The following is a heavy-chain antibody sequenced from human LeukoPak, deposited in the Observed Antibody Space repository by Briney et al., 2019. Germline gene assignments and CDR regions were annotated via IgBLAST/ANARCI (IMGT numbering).Heavy chain of an antibody. Sequence: GGSLRLSCAGSGFTFSSYWMHWVRQAPGKGLVWVSRIKTDGSSKYYADSVKGRFTVSRDNAKDMLYLQMNSLRAEDTAVYYCARALFAGAFYGMDVWGQGTTVTVSS. D-gene: IGHD3-10*01. CDR2: IKTDGSSK. V-gene: IGHV3-74*01. CDR3: ARALFAGAFYGMDV. J-gene: IGHJ6*02. CDR1: GFTFSSYW.